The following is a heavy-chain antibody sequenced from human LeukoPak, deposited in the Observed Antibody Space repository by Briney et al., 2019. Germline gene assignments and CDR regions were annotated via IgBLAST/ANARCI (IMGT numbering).Heavy chain of an antibody. D-gene: IGHD3-10*01. V-gene: IGHV3-23*01. CDR3: ARGGSHAYYLAY. J-gene: IGHJ4*02. Sequence: GGSLRLSCAASGFTFSYYGMGWVRQAPGNGLEWVSGFGHSGAITYADSVKGRFTISRDNAKNTLYLQMNSLRAEDTAVYYCARGGSHAYYLAYWGQRSLVTVSS. CDR2: FGHSGAIT. CDR1: GFTFSYYG.